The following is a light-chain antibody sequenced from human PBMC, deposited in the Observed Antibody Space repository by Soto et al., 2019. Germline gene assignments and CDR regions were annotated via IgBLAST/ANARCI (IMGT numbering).Light chain of an antibody. Sequence: QSVLTQPASVSGSPGQSITISCSGFSSDVGDYNYVSWYQQHAGKVPKLIIYEVTNRPLGVSNRFSGSKSGYTVSLTISGLQTDAEADYYCSSYTSSTRLFGGGTKVTVL. V-gene: IGLV2-14*01. CDR2: EVT. CDR3: SSYTSSTRL. CDR1: SSDVGDYNY. J-gene: IGLJ2*01.